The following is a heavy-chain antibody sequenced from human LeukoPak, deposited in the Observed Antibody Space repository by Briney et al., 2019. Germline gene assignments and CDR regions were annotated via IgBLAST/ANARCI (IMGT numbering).Heavy chain of an antibody. Sequence: PGGSLRLSCAASGFTFSSYEMNWVRQAPGKGLEWVSYISSSGSTIYYADSVKGRFTISRDNAKNSLYLQMNSLRAEDTAVYYCARSDQYYDLIWGDYWGQGTLVTVSS. CDR2: ISSSGSTI. D-gene: IGHD3-3*01. V-gene: IGHV3-48*03. CDR3: ARSDQYYDLIWGDY. CDR1: GFTFSSYE. J-gene: IGHJ4*02.